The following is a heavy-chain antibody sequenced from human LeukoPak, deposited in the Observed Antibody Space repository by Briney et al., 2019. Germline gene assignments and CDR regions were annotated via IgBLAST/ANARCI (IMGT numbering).Heavy chain of an antibody. J-gene: IGHJ4*02. Sequence: ASVKVSCKASGYTFTSYGISWVRQAPGQGLEWMGWISAYNGNTNYAQKLQGRVTMTTDTSTSTAYMELRSLRSDDTAVYYCAREEYYYDSSGLIDYWGQGTLVTVSS. CDR2: ISAYNGNT. CDR3: AREEYYYDSSGLIDY. V-gene: IGHV1-18*01. D-gene: IGHD3-22*01. CDR1: GYTFTSYG.